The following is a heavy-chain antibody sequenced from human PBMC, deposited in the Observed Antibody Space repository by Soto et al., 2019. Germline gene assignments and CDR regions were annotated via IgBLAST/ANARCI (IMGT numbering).Heavy chain of an antibody. CDR2: INHSGST. CDR1: GGSFSGYY. V-gene: IGHV4-34*01. D-gene: IGHD6-13*01. CDR3: ARERVYSSSWYAHRWFDP. Sequence: SETLSLTYAVYGGSFSGYYWSWIRQPPRKGLEWIGEINHSGSTNYNPPLKSRVTISVDTSKNQFSLKLSSVTAADTAVYYCARERVYSSSWYAHRWFDPWGQGTLVTVSS. J-gene: IGHJ5*02.